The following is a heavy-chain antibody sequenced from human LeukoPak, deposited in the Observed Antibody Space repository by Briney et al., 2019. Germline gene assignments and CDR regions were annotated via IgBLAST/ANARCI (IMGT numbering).Heavy chain of an antibody. CDR3: ARDYPYYYDSSGYYRVDAFDI. CDR1: GGSISSYY. Sequence: SETLSLTCTVSGGSISSYYWSWIRQPAGKGLEWIGRIYTSGSTNYNPSLKSRVTMSVDTSKNQFSLKLSSVTAADTAVYYCARDYPYYYDSSGYYRVDAFDIWGQGTMVTVSS. CDR2: IYTSGST. J-gene: IGHJ3*02. D-gene: IGHD3-22*01. V-gene: IGHV4-4*07.